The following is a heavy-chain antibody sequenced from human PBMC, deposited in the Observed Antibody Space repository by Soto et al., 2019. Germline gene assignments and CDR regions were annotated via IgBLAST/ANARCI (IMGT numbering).Heavy chain of an antibody. J-gene: IGHJ4*02. V-gene: IGHV3-48*02. CDR3: AKGPHTNVGWPYYFES. Sequence: PGGALRVSCVASGFSLANYPMNWVRQTPGKGLEWISYSSPRGDTIYYADSVEGRFTISRDNARNSLSLHMSSLRDEDSALYYCAKGPHTNVGWPYYFESWGQGVPVPVSS. CDR2: SSPRGDTI. CDR1: GFSLANYP. D-gene: IGHD6-19*01.